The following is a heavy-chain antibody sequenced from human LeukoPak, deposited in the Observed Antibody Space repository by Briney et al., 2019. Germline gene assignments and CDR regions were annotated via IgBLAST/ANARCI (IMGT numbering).Heavy chain of an antibody. Sequence: GESLKISCKGSGYSFISYWIGWVRQMPGKGLEWMGIIYPADSDTRYSPSFQGQVTISADKSISTAYLQWSSLKASDTAMYYCARPHYYDSSGYYLGAFDIWGQGTMVTVSS. CDR1: GYSFISYW. V-gene: IGHV5-51*01. CDR3: ARPHYYDSSGYYLGAFDI. CDR2: IYPADSDT. J-gene: IGHJ3*02. D-gene: IGHD3-22*01.